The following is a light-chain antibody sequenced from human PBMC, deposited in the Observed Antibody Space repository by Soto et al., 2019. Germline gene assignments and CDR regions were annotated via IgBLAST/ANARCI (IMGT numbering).Light chain of an antibody. J-gene: IGLJ1*01. CDR1: SSDVGGYNY. CDR3: SSYRTGSAFYV. Sequence: QSVLAQPASVSGSPGQSITISCTGTSSDVGGYNYVSWYQQHPGKAPKLMIYEVSNRPSGVSNRFSGSKSGNTASLTISGLQAEDEADYYCSSYRTGSAFYVFGSGTKVTV. CDR2: EVS. V-gene: IGLV2-14*01.